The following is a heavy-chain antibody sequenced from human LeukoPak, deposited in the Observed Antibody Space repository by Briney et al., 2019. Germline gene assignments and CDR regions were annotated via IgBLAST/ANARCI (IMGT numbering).Heavy chain of an antibody. V-gene: IGHV1-3*01. J-gene: IGHJ4*02. D-gene: IGHD2-15*01. CDR2: INDGNGNT. Sequence: ASVKVSCKASGYTFTSYALHWVRQAPGQRLEWMGWINDGNGNTKYSQKFQGRVIITRDTSASTAYMELSSLRSEDTAVYYCARDPCSGGTCYIHPFDYWGQGALVTVSS. CDR1: GYTFTSYA. CDR3: ARDPCSGGTCYIHPFDY.